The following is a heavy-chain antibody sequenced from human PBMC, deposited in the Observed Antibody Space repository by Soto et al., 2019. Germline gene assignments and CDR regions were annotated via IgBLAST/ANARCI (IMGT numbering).Heavy chain of an antibody. CDR1: GYSFTSYW. CDR3: AKLTRLYGSGSPWMGMDV. Sequence: PGESLKISCKGSGYSFTSYWIGWVRQMPGKGLEWMGIIYPGDSDTRYSPSFQGQVTISADNSISTAYLQWSSLKASDTAIYYCAKLTRLYGSGSPWMGMDVWGQGTTVTVSS. CDR2: IYPGDSDT. V-gene: IGHV5-51*01. D-gene: IGHD3-10*01. J-gene: IGHJ6*02.